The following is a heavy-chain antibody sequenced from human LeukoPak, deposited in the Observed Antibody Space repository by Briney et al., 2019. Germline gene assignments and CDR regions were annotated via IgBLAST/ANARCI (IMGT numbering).Heavy chain of an antibody. CDR1: GFTVSSTH. CDR2: IYTGGST. D-gene: IGHD4-23*01. V-gene: IGHV3-53*01. J-gene: IGHJ4*02. Sequence: GGSLRLSCAASGFTVSSTHMSWVRQAPGKGLEWVSVIYTGGSTYYADSVKGRFTISRDNSKNTLYLQMNSLRAEDTAVYYCARDNYGGNLDYWGQGTLVTVSP. CDR3: ARDNYGGNLDY.